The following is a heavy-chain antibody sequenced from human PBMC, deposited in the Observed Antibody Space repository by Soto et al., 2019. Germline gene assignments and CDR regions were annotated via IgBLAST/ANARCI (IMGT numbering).Heavy chain of an antibody. V-gene: IGHV4-31*03. D-gene: IGHD2-8*02. J-gene: IGHJ4*02. Sequence: SETLSLTCTVSGGPITSGGFYWSWIRQHPGKGLEWIGEINHSGSTNYNPSLKSRVTISVDTSKNQFSLKLTSVTAADTAVYYCARDKITGLFDYWGQGTLVTVSS. CDR2: INHSGST. CDR1: GGPITSGGFY. CDR3: ARDKITGLFDY.